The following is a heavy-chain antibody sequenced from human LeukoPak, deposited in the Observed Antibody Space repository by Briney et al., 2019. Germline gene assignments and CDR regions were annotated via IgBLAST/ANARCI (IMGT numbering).Heavy chain of an antibody. CDR2: IRYDGSNK. CDR1: GFTFSSYG. J-gene: IGHJ4*02. Sequence: GGSLRLSCAASGFTFSSYGMHWVRQAPGKGLEWVAFIRYDGSNKYYADSVKGRFTISRDNSKNTLYLQMNSLRAEDTAVYYCAKDEVVPAAMAYWGQGTLVTVSS. D-gene: IGHD2-2*01. CDR3: AKDEVVPAAMAY. V-gene: IGHV3-30*02.